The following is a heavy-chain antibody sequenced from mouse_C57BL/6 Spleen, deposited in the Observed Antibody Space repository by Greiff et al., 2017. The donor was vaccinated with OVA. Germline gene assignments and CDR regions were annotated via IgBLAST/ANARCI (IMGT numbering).Heavy chain of an antibody. Sequence: VQLKESGAELVKPGASVKLSCTASGFNIKDYYMHWVKQRTEQGLEWIGRIDPEDGATKYAPKFQGKATITADTSSNTAYLQLSSLTSEDTAVYYCANWDENAMDYWGQGTSVTVSS. CDR1: GFNIKDYY. D-gene: IGHD4-1*01. V-gene: IGHV14-2*01. CDR2: IDPEDGAT. J-gene: IGHJ4*01. CDR3: ANWDENAMDY.